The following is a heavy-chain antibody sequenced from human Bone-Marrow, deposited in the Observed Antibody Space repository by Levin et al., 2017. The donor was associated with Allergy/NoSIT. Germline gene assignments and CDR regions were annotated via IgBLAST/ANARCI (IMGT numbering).Heavy chain of an antibody. V-gene: IGHV3-74*03. J-gene: IGHJ6*02. Sequence: PGGSLRLSCVGSGFTFSGYWMNWVRQVPGKGLEFVSRINGDGSSTEYADSVKGRFTISRDNAKNTVTLEMINLRAQDTAVYYCTRGLRDRECGMDVWGQGTTVTVS. D-gene: IGHD2-21*01. CDR3: TRGLRDRECGMDV. CDR2: INGDGSST. CDR1: GFTFSGYW.